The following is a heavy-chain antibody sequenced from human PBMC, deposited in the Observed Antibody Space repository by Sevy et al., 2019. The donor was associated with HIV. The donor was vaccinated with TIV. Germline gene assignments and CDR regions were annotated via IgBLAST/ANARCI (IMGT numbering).Heavy chain of an antibody. CDR3: TTMEYYHNIIGYSSGDY. D-gene: IGHD3-22*01. CDR2: FDTEDGET. V-gene: IGHV1-24*01. Sequence: ASVKVSCQVSGYTLTELSMHWLRQAPGKGLEWTGGFDTEDGETLYAQKFQGRVTMTEDTSTDTAYMELSSLRSEDTAVYYCTTMEYYHNIIGYSSGDYWGQGTLVTVSS. J-gene: IGHJ4*02. CDR1: GYTLTELS.